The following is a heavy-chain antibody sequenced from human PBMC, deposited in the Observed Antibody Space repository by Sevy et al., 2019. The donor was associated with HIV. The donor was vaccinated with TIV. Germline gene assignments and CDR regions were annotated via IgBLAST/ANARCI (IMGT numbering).Heavy chain of an antibody. D-gene: IGHD6-19*01. J-gene: IGHJ6*02. V-gene: IGHV1-18*01. CDR2: ISAYNGNT. Sequence: ASVKVSCKASGYTFTSYGISWVRQAPGQGLEWMGWISAYNGNTNYAQKLQGRVTMTTDTSTSTAYMELRSLRSDDTAVYYCARFYSSGGYELTDGYYYGMDVWGQGTTVTVSS. CDR1: GYTFTSYG. CDR3: ARFYSSGGYELTDGYYYGMDV.